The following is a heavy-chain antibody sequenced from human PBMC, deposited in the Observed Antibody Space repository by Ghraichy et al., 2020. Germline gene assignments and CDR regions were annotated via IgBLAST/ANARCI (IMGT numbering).Heavy chain of an antibody. J-gene: IGHJ6*02. V-gene: IGHV1-18*01. Sequence: ASVKVSCKASGYTFTSYGISWVRQAPGQGLEWMGWISAYNGNTNYAQKLQGRVTMTTDTSTSTAYMELRSLRSDDTAVYYCARGMSIWFGAYYYYYYGMDVWGQGTTVTVSS. CDR3: ARGMSIWFGAYYYYYYGMDV. CDR2: ISAYNGNT. CDR1: GYTFTSYG. D-gene: IGHD3-10*01.